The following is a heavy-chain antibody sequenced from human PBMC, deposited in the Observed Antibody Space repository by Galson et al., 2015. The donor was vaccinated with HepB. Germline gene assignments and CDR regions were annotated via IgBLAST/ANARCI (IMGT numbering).Heavy chain of an antibody. CDR1: GFTFSSYW. Sequence: SLRLSCAASGFTFSSYWMSWVRQAPGKGLEWVANIKQDGSEKYYVDSVKGRFTISRDNAKNSLYLQMNSLRAEDTAVYYCARVREPGGGYYYYYYGMDVWGQGTTVTVSS. CDR2: IKQDGSEK. J-gene: IGHJ6*02. CDR3: ARVREPGGGYYYYYYGMDV. D-gene: IGHD1-14*01. V-gene: IGHV3-7*03.